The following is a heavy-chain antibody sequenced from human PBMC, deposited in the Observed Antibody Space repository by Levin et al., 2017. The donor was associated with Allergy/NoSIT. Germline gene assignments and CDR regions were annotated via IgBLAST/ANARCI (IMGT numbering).Heavy chain of an antibody. CDR3: ARQTDWYFDL. J-gene: IGHJ2*01. Sequence: SQTLSLTCTVSGGSISSYYWSWIRQPPGKGLEWIGYIYYSGSTNYNPSLKSRVTISVDTSKNQFSLKLSSVTAADTAVYYCARQTDWYFDLWGRGTLVTVSS. CDR1: GGSISSYY. CDR2: IYYSGST. V-gene: IGHV4-59*08. D-gene: IGHD1-1*01.